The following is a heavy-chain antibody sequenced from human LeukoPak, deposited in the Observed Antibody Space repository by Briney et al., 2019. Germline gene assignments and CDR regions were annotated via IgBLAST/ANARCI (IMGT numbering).Heavy chain of an antibody. Sequence: VASVKVSCKASGYTFTSYGISWVRQAPGQGLEWMGWISAYNGNTNYAQKLQGRVTMTTDTSTSTAYMELRSLRSDDTAVYYCARYIVPAANDLGWFDPWGQGTLVTVSS. CDR2: ISAYNGNT. J-gene: IGHJ5*02. V-gene: IGHV1-18*01. D-gene: IGHD2-2*01. CDR3: ARYIVPAANDLGWFDP. CDR1: GYTFTSYG.